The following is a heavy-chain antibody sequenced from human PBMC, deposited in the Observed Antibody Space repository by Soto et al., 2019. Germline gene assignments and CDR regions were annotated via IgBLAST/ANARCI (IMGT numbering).Heavy chain of an antibody. D-gene: IGHD3-3*01. V-gene: IGHV4-61*01. CDR1: GGSVSSVNYY. Sequence: SETLSLTCTVSGGSVSSVNYYWSWVRQPPGKGLEWIGYICYSGSTSYSPSLKSRVAISLDTSKNQFSLMLSSVTASDTAVYYCARGQRFSDWFDPWGQGTLVTVSS. CDR2: ICYSGST. CDR3: ARGQRFSDWFDP. J-gene: IGHJ5*02.